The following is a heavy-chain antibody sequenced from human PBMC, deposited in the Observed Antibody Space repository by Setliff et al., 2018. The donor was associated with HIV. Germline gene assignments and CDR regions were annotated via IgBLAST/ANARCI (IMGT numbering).Heavy chain of an antibody. Sequence: ASVKVSCKASGYTFTGYYMHWVRQAPGQGLEWMGRINPNSGGTNYAQKFQGRVTMTRDTSISTAYMELSRRRSDDTAVYYCARPGYYDSSGPYAFDIWGQGTMVTVSS. J-gene: IGHJ3*02. CDR2: INPNSGGT. V-gene: IGHV1-2*06. CDR3: ARPGYYDSSGPYAFDI. CDR1: GYTFTGYY. D-gene: IGHD3-22*01.